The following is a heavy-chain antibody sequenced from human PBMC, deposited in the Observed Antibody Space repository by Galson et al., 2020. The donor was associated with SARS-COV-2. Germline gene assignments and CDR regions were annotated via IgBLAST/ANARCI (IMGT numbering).Heavy chain of an antibody. D-gene: IGHD6-19*01. CDR2: ISSSCSTI. Sequence: GESLKISCAASGFTFSSYEMNWVRQAPGKGLEWVSYISSSCSTIYYADSVKGRFTISRDNAKNSLYLQMNSLSAEDTAVYYCARGGIAVPYYYFDYWGQGTLVTVSS. V-gene: IGHV3-48*03. J-gene: IGHJ4*02. CDR1: GFTFSSYE. CDR3: ARGGIAVPYYYFDY.